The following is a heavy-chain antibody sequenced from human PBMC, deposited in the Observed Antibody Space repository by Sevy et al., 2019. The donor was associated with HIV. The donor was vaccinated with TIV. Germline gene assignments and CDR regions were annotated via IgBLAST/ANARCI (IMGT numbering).Heavy chain of an antibody. V-gene: IGHV3-53*01. J-gene: IGHJ3*02. Sequence: GGSLRLSCAASGFTVGSNYMSWVRQAPGKGLEWVSVIYAAGSTYYADSVKGRFTISRDNSKNTLYLQMNSLRAEDTAVYYCATHASDYDSTGYLERYASDIWGQGTMVTVSS. CDR3: ATHASDYDSTGYLERYASDI. CDR1: GFTVGSNY. D-gene: IGHD3-22*01. CDR2: IYAAGST.